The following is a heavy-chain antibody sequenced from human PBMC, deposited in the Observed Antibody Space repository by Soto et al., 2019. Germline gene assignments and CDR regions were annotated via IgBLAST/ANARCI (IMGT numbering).Heavy chain of an antibody. J-gene: IGHJ4*02. CDR2: ISSSGNSI. D-gene: IGHD6-13*01. CDR1: GFTFSDHY. Sequence: GGSLRLSCAASGFTFSDHYTTWIRQAPGKGLEWVSYISSSGNSIYYADSVRGRFTVSRDNAKNSLFLQMNSLRAEDTAVYYCARRAAAGRSFDYWGRGTLVTVSS. V-gene: IGHV3-11*01. CDR3: ARRAAAGRSFDY.